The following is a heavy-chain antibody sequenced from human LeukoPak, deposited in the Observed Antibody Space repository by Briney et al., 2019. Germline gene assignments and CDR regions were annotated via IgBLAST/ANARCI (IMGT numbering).Heavy chain of an antibody. CDR1: GFTFSSYD. CDR2: ISYDGSNK. J-gene: IGHJ6*02. CDR3: AREKDYGDYSPDYYYGMDV. V-gene: IGHV3-30*04. D-gene: IGHD4-17*01. Sequence: AGRSLRLSCAASGFTFSSYDMHWVRQAPGKGLEWVAVISYDGSNKYYADSVKGRFTISRDNSKNTLYLQMNSLRAEDTAVYYCAREKDYGDYSPDYYYGMDVWGQGTTVTVSS.